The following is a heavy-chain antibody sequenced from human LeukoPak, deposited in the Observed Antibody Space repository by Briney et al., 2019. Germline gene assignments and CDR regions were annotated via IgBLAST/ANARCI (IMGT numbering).Heavy chain of an antibody. Sequence: GTSVKVSCKASGFTFTSSTIQWVRQARGQRLEWIAWIVVGSGNTNYAQKFQERVIITRDMSTTTVYMELSSLRSEDTAVYYCAGTPWFGELTLDYWGQGTLVTVSS. CDR1: GFTFTSST. D-gene: IGHD3-10*01. V-gene: IGHV1-58*02. J-gene: IGHJ4*02. CDR2: IVVGSGNT. CDR3: AGTPWFGELTLDY.